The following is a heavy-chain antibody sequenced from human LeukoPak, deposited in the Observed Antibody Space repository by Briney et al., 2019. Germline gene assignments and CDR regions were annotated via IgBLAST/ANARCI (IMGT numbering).Heavy chain of an antibody. CDR3: TRNSGWYGIS. D-gene: IGHD6-19*01. V-gene: IGHV3-11*01. CDR1: GFTFSDYF. CDR2: IEYSDTGG. J-gene: IGHJ4*02. Sequence: PGGSLRLSCAASGFTFSDYFMSWIRQAPGKGLEWVSSIEYSDTGGHYADSVQGRFTIFKDNPKNTLYLQLNSLRAEDTAIYYRTRNSGWYGISWGQGTLVTVSS.